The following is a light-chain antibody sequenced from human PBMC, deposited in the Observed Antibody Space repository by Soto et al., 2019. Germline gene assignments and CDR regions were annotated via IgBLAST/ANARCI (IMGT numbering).Light chain of an antibody. Sequence: HSALTQPASVSGSPGQSITISCTGSSSDVGGYNFVSWYQQHPGKAPKLVISDVSNRPSGVSNRFSGSKSGNTASLTISGLQAEDEADYYCSSYASSSTVVFGGGTKLTVL. J-gene: IGLJ3*02. CDR3: SSYASSSTVV. V-gene: IGLV2-14*01. CDR2: DVS. CDR1: SSDVGGYNF.